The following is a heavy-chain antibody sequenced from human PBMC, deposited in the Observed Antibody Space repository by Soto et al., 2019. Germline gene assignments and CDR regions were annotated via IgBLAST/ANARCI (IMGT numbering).Heavy chain of an antibody. CDR1: GFTFSSFS. V-gene: IGHV3-64D*06. Sequence: PGGSLRLSCSASGFTFSSFSMHWVRQAPGKGLEYVSGISSNGISTYYADSVKGRFTISRDNSENTLYLQMSSLRPEDTAVYYCVRPRSTVIIPPTWGQGTLVTVSS. D-gene: IGHD4-17*01. CDR2: ISSNGIST. CDR3: VRPRSTVIIPPT. J-gene: IGHJ5*02.